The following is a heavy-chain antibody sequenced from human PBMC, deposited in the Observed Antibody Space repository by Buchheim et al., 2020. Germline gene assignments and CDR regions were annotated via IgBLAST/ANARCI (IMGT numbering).Heavy chain of an antibody. J-gene: IGHJ4*02. D-gene: IGHD3-3*01. CDR2: INDSGNT. Sequence: QVQLQQWGAGLLKPSETLSLTCAVYGGSFSGYYWSWIRQPPGKGLEWIGEINDSGNTNDNPSLKSRVTISVDMSKNQFSLKLSSVTAADTAVYYCARVLYYDFWSGYTTTYYFDYWGQGTL. V-gene: IGHV4-34*01. CDR1: GGSFSGYY. CDR3: ARVLYYDFWSGYTTTYYFDY.